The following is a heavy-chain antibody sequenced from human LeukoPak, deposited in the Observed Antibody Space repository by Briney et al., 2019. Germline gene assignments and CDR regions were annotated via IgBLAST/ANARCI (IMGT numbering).Heavy chain of an antibody. D-gene: IGHD1-26*01. Sequence: EASVKVSCKASGYAFTVYYMHWVRQAPGQGLEWMGWINPNSGGTNYAQKFQGRVTMTRDTSISTAYMELSRLRSDDTAVYYCARVGSANAFDIWGQGTMVTVSS. CDR2: INPNSGGT. CDR3: ARVGSANAFDI. V-gene: IGHV1-2*02. CDR1: GYAFTVYY. J-gene: IGHJ3*02.